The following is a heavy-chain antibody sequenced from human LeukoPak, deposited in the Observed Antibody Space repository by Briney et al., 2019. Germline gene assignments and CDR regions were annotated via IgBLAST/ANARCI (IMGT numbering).Heavy chain of an antibody. CDR3: ARRWNYGRNDYIDV. CDR2: INDSGRT. J-gene: IGHJ6*03. D-gene: IGHD1-7*01. Sequence: TSETLSLTCAVYGGSFSNYYWSWIRQPPGRGLEWIGEINDSGRTNYNPSLMSRVTVSVDTSKNQFSLRLTSVTATDTAVYYCARRWNYGRNDYIDVWGNGATVSVSS. V-gene: IGHV4-34*01. CDR1: GGSFSNYY.